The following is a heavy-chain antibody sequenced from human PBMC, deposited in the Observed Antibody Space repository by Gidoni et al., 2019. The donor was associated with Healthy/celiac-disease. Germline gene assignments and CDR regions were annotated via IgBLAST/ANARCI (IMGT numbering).Heavy chain of an antibody. CDR3: AKGRDYYYDSPDAFDI. V-gene: IGHV3-23*01. Sequence: EVQLLESGGGLVQPGGSLRLSCAASGFTFSSYAMSWVRQAPGKGLEWVSAISGSGGSTYYADSVKGRFTISRDNSKNTLYLQMNSLRAEDTAVYYCAKGRDYYYDSPDAFDIWGQGTMVTVSS. J-gene: IGHJ3*02. CDR1: GFTFSSYA. CDR2: ISGSGGST. D-gene: IGHD3-22*01.